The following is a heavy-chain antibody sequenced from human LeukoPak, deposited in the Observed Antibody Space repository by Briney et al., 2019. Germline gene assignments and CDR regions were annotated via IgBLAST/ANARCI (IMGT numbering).Heavy chain of an antibody. D-gene: IGHD4-17*01. V-gene: IGHV3-15*01. CDR1: GFTFSNPW. CDR3: TTYGDYGGLSDH. Sequence: PGGSLRLSCAASGFTFSNPWMSWLRQAPGKGLEWVGRIKSKTDGGTTEYAAAVQGRFTISRDDSKNTLYLQMNSLKTEDTAVYYCTTYGDYGGLSDHWGQGTLVTVSS. CDR2: IKSKTDGGTT. J-gene: IGHJ5*02.